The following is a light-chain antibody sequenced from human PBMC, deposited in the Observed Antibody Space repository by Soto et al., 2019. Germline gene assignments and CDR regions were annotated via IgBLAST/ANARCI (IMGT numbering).Light chain of an antibody. V-gene: IGLV2-14*01. CDR2: EVS. CDR1: SSDIGGYNY. Sequence: QSALTQPASVSGSPGQSITISCTGTSSDIGGYNYVSWYQQHPGKAPKLMIYEVSNRPSGVPDRFSGSKSGTSASLAITGLQAEDEAEYYCQSYDTSRFGLMFGGGTQLTVL. J-gene: IGLJ3*02. CDR3: QSYDTSRFGLM.